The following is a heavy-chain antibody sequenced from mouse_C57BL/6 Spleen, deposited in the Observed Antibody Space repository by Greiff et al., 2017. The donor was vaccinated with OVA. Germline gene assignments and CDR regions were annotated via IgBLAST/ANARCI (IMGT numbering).Heavy chain of an antibody. D-gene: IGHD2-3*01. CDR3: ARCYDGYGNYAMDY. CDR2: INPNNGGT. CDR1: GYTFTDYY. Sequence: EVKLQQSGPELVKPGASVKISCKASGYTFTDYYMNWVKQSHGKSLEWIGDINPNNGGTSYNQKFKGKATLTVDKSSSTAYMELRSLTSEDSAVYYCARCYDGYGNYAMDYWGQGTSVTVSS. J-gene: IGHJ4*01. V-gene: IGHV1-26*01.